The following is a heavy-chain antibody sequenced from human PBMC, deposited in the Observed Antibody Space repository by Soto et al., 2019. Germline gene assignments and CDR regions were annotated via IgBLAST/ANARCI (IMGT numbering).Heavy chain of an antibody. V-gene: IGHV3-23*01. CDR3: AKDMGSVVPAPPLSLYYYGMDV. J-gene: IGHJ6*02. CDR1: GFTFSSYA. Sequence: EVQLLESGGGLVQPGGSLRLSCAASGFTFSSYAMSWVRQAPGKGLEWVSAISGSGGSTYYADSVKGRFTISRDNSKNTLYLHMNSLRAEDKAVYYCAKDMGSVVPAPPLSLYYYGMDVWGQGTTVTVSS. CDR2: ISGSGGST. D-gene: IGHD2-2*01.